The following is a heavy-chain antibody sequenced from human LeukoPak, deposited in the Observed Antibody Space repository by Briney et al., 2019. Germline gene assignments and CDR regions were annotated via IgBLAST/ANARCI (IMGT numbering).Heavy chain of an antibody. CDR2: ISSSSSTI. Sequence: PGGSLRLSCAASGFTFSSYSMNWVRQAPGKGLEWVSDISSSSSTIYYADSVKGRFTISRDNSKNTLYLQMNSLRAEDTAVYYCARDRRQLERLVYFDYWGQGTLVTVSS. D-gene: IGHD1-1*01. CDR1: GFTFSSYS. V-gene: IGHV3-48*01. J-gene: IGHJ4*02. CDR3: ARDRRQLERLVYFDY.